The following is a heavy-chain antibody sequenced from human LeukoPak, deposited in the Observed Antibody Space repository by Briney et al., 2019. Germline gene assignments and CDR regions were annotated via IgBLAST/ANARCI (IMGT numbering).Heavy chain of an antibody. CDR1: GFTFTNHA. V-gene: IGHV3-23*01. CDR2: ISGSGDAT. D-gene: IGHD2-21*01. Sequence: PGGSLRLSCAASGFTFTNHAMSWVRQAPGKGLEWVSAISGSGDATKYADSVKGQFTISRDNFKNTVSLQMINLRAKDTAVYFCAKSDCGSDGCKLLNYWGQGILVTVSS. CDR3: AKSDCGSDGCKLLNY. J-gene: IGHJ4*02.